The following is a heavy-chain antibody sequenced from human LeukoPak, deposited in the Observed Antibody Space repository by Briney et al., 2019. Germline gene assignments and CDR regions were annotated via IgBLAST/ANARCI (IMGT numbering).Heavy chain of an antibody. CDR3: AKDRAYYSDSSGYYLVRAYDY. CDR1: GFSFSSYW. Sequence: GGSLRLSCAASGFSFSSYWMSWVRQAPGKGLEWVSGISGSGGSTFYADSVKGRFTISRDNSKNTLYLQMNSLRAEDTAVYYCAKDRAYYSDSSGYYLVRAYDYWGQGTLVTVSS. V-gene: IGHV3-23*01. D-gene: IGHD3-22*01. J-gene: IGHJ4*02. CDR2: ISGSGGST.